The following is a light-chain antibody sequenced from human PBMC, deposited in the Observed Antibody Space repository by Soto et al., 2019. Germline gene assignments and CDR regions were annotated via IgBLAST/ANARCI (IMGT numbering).Light chain of an antibody. Sequence: QSALTQPASVSGSPGQSITISCTGTSSDVGGHNSVSWYQQLPGKAPKLMIYEVSNRPSGVSNRFSGSKSGNTASLTISGLQAEDEADYYCCSFTTSSTWVFGGGTKLTVL. V-gene: IGLV2-14*01. CDR3: CSFTTSSTWV. CDR2: EVS. J-gene: IGLJ3*02. CDR1: SSDVGGHNS.